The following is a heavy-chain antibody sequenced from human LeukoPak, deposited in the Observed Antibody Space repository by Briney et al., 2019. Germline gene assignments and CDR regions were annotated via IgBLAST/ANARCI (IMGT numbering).Heavy chain of an antibody. D-gene: IGHD6-19*01. Sequence: PGRSLRLSCAASGFTFSNYGMHWVRQAPGKGLEWVAVIWYDGSKEYYADSVKGRFTISRDNSKNTLYLQMNSLRAEDTAVYFCAREIAVAGQGPFQHWGQGTLVTVSS. CDR2: IWYDGSKE. J-gene: IGHJ1*01. V-gene: IGHV3-33*08. CDR1: GFTFSNYG. CDR3: AREIAVAGQGPFQH.